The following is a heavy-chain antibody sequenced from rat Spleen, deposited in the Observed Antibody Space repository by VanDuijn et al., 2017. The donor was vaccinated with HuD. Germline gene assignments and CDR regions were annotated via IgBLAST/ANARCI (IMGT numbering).Heavy chain of an antibody. CDR3: TRDRILRSTGFDY. D-gene: IGHD1-6*01. J-gene: IGHJ2*01. CDR2: ISYDAGTT. Sequence: EVQLVESGGGLVQPGRSLKLSCAASGFTFGDYNMAWVRQAPTKGLEWVATISYDAGTTYYRDSVKGRFTISRDNAKSSLYLQMDSLRSEDTATYYCTRDRILRSTGFDYWGQGVMVTVSS. CDR1: GFTFGDYN. V-gene: IGHV5-20*01.